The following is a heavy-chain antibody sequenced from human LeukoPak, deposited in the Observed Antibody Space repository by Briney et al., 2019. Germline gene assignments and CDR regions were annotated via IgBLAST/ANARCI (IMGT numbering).Heavy chain of an antibody. Sequence: GGSLRLSCAPSGFTFSSYAMSWVRQAPGKGLEWVSAISGSGGSTYYADSVKGRFTISRDNSKNTLYLQMSSLRAEDTAVYYCAKPIAGAGGRNYCCYGMDVRGQGTTVTVSS. D-gene: IGHD6-19*01. J-gene: IGHJ6*02. V-gene: IGHV3-23*01. CDR1: GFTFSSYA. CDR2: ISGSGGST. CDR3: AKPIAGAGGRNYCCYGMDV.